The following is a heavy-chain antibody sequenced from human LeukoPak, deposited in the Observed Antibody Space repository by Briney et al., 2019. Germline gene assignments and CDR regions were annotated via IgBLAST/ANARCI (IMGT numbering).Heavy chain of an antibody. CDR2: INPNSGGT. CDR3: ARDSYQLLFVVGREVGWFDP. V-gene: IGHV1-2*02. J-gene: IGHJ5*02. CDR1: GYAFTGYY. Sequence: ASVKVSCKASGYAFTGYYMHWVRQAPGQGLEWMGWINPNSGGTNYAQKFQGSVTMTRDTSIRTAYMELRRLRSDDTAVYYCARDSYQLLFVVGREVGWFDPGGQGTLVTVSS. D-gene: IGHD2-2*01.